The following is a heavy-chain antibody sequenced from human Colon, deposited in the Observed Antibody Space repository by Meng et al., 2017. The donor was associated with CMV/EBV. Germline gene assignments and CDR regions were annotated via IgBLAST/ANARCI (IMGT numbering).Heavy chain of an antibody. CDR3: ASAGEGPPTFDY. V-gene: IGHV4-34*01. CDR1: GGSFSGYY. J-gene: IGHJ4*02. D-gene: IGHD3-10*01. CDR2: INHSGST. Sequence: LTCAVYGGSFSGYYWSWSRQPPGKGLEWIGEINHSGSTNYNPSLKSRVTISVDTSKNQFSLKLSSVTAADTAVYYCASAGEGPPTFDYWGQGTLVTVSS.